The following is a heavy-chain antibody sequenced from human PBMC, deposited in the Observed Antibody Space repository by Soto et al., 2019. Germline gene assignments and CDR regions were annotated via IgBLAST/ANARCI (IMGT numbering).Heavy chain of an antibody. CDR1: VFTLSSYA. Sequence: GGSLRRSCSASVFTLSSYAMHWVRQAPGKRLEYVSGVRGNGDPPFYADSVKGRFTISRDNSKNTLYLQMSSLSADDTAVYYCVKSRGGNNFDFFDWGQGALVTVSS. D-gene: IGHD5-12*01. V-gene: IGHV3-64D*06. CDR2: VRGNGDPP. J-gene: IGHJ4*02. CDR3: VKSRGGNNFDFFD.